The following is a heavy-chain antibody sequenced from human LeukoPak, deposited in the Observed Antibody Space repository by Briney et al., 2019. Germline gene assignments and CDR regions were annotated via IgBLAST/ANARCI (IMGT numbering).Heavy chain of an antibody. CDR2: ISSSGSTI. V-gene: IGHV3-48*03. D-gene: IGHD3-3*01. Sequence: GGSLRLSCAASGFTFSSYEMNWVRQAPGKGLEWVSYISSSGSTIYYADSVKGRFTISRDNAKNSLYLQMNSLRAEDTAVYYCARDEQSWGFWSGYSRNTAFDIWGQGTMVTVSS. J-gene: IGHJ3*02. CDR3: ARDEQSWGFWSGYSRNTAFDI. CDR1: GFTFSSYE.